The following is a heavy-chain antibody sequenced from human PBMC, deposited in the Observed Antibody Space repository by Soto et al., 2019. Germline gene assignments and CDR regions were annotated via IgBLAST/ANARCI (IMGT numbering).Heavy chain of an antibody. CDR2: FYYTGTT. V-gene: IGHV4-61*01. CDR1: GASLSSGSYY. J-gene: IGHJ4*02. Sequence: PSETLSLTCTVSGASLSSGSYYWSWIRQPPGKGLEWIGYFYYTGTTKYNPSLESRVTISVDTSKNQFSLKLSSVTAADTAVYYCARGGPQPFDYWGQGNLVTVSS. CDR3: ARGGPQPFDY. D-gene: IGHD2-2*01.